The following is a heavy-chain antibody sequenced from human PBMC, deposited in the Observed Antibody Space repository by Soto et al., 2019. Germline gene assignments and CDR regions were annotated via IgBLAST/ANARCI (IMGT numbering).Heavy chain of an antibody. J-gene: IGHJ1*01. CDR2: IHHVGTT. D-gene: IGHD5-18*01. CDR3: ARDGGFTYGFDLAF. V-gene: IGHV4-4*02. CDR1: GASINNNNW. Sequence: PSDTLSLTCAVSGASINNNNWWIWVRQPPGKGLEWIGEIHHVGTTNYNPSLKSRATISIDESKNQFSLTLQSVTAADTAVYYCARDGGFTYGFDLAFWGQGTLVTVSS.